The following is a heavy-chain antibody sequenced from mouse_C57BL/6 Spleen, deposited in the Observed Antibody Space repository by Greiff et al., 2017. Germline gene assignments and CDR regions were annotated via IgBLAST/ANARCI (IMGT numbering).Heavy chain of an antibody. D-gene: IGHD3-2*02. CDR2: IWTGGGT. V-gene: IGHV2-9-1*01. CDR1: GFSLTSYA. Sequence: QVQLQQSGPGLVAPSQSLSITCTVSGFSLTSYAISWVRQPPGKGLEWLGVIWTGGGTKYNSALKSRLSISKDNSKSQVFLKMNSLQTDDTARYYCARTPAQATAWFAYWGQGTLVTFSA. CDR3: ARTPAQATAWFAY. J-gene: IGHJ3*01.